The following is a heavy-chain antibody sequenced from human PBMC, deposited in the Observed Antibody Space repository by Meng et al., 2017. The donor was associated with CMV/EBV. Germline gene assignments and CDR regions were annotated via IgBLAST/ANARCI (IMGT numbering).Heavy chain of an antibody. CDR3: ARDRVGHQLPTDY. V-gene: IGHV1-69*05. J-gene: IGHJ4*02. CDR2: IIPIFGTA. CDR1: GGTFSSYA. Sequence: SVKVSCKASGGTFSSYAISWVRQAPGQGLEWMGGIIPIFGTANYAQKFQGRVTITTDESTSTAYMELSRLRSDDTAVYYCARDRVGHQLPTDYWGQGTLVTVSS. D-gene: IGHD2-2*01.